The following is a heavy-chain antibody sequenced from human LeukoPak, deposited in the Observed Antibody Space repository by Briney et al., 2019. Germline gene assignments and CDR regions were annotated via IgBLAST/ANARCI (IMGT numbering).Heavy chain of an antibody. V-gene: IGHV3-30-3*01. CDR1: GFTFSSYA. CDR3: ARDSQLGFPSLTFNFDY. Sequence: PGGSLRLSCAASGFTFSSYAMHWVRQAPGKGLEWVAVISYDGSNKYYADSVKGRFTISRDNSKNTLYLQMNSLRAEDTAVYYCARDSQLGFPSLTFNFDYWGQGTLVTVSP. CDR2: ISYDGSNK. D-gene: IGHD1-20*01. J-gene: IGHJ4*02.